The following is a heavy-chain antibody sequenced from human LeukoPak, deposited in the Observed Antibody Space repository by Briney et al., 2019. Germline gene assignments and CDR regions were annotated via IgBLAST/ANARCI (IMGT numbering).Heavy chain of an antibody. CDR3: AYRVAAAEIFDY. CDR2: IYWDDDK. J-gene: IGHJ4*02. D-gene: IGHD6-13*01. CDR1: GFSLTTSGVG. V-gene: IGHV2-5*02. Sequence: SGPTLVNPTQTLTLTCTFSGFSLTTSGVGVGWIRQPPGKALEWLALIYWDDDKRYSPSLKSRLTITKDNSKYQVVLTMTNMDPVDAATYYCAYRVAAAEIFDYWGQGTLVTVSS.